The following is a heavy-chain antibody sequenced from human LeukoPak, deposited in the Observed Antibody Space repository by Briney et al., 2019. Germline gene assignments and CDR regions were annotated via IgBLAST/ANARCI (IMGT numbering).Heavy chain of an antibody. CDR1: GFTFSSYA. D-gene: IGHD1-26*01. J-gene: IGHJ4*02. Sequence: PGGSLRLSCAASGFTFSSYAMHWVRQAPGKGLEYVSAIRSNGGGTNYADSVKGRFTISRDNSKNTLYLQVSSLRVEDTAVYYCVRLGGNDSDYWGQGTLVTVSS. CDR2: IRSNGGGT. CDR3: VRLGGNDSDY. V-gene: IGHV3-64D*06.